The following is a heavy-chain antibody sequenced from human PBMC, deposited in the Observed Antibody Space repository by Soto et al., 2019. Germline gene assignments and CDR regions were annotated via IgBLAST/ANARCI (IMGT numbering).Heavy chain of an antibody. CDR1: GGSVSNKTYY. Sequence: LSLTCSVSGGSVSNKTYYWSWIRQPPGKRLEWIGYVYYSGTTNYNPSLKSRVTVSVDLSKNQFSLRLSSVTTADTALYYCARTTAVPNTLRSRYFFDYWGQGTLVTVSS. D-gene: IGHD4-17*01. CDR2: VYYSGTT. CDR3: ARTTAVPNTLRSRYFFDY. J-gene: IGHJ4*02. V-gene: IGHV4-61*01.